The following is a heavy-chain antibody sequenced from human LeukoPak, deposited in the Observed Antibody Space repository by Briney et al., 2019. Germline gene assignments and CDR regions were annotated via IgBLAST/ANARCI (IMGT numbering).Heavy chain of an antibody. D-gene: IGHD3-10*01. J-gene: IGHJ4*02. V-gene: IGHV3-43D*03. CDR2: ISWDGGST. Sequence: GGSLRLSCAASGFTFDDYAMHWVRQAPGKGLEWVSLISWDGGSTYYADSVKGRFTISRDNSKNTLYLQMNSLRAEDTAVYYCARSGSGSYYNVVGYFDYWGQGTLVTVSS. CDR3: ARSGSGSYYNVVGYFDY. CDR1: GFTFDDYA.